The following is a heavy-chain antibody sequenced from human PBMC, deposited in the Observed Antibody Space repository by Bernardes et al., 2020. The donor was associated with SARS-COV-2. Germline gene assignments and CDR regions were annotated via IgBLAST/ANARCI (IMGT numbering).Heavy chain of an antibody. CDR2: IWYDGSYK. Sequence: GGSLRLSCAASGFTFSSYGMHWVRQAPGKGLEWVALIWYDGSYKYYAGSVKGRFTVSRDNSKNTLFLQMNGLRVDDTAIYYCARGSRPPFIAAAGLDAWGQGALLAVSS. CDR1: GFTFSSYG. J-gene: IGHJ5*02. D-gene: IGHD6-13*01. V-gene: IGHV3-33*01. CDR3: ARGSRPPFIAAAGLDA.